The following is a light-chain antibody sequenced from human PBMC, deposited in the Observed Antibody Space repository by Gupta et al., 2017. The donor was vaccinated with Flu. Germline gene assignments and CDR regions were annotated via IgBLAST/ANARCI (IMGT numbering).Light chain of an antibody. CDR3: QQRCSWPLT. Sequence: EVVLTQSPTTLSLSPGERATLSCRASQSVASYLAWYQQKPGQAPRLLISDASSRATAIPARFSGSGSGTDFTLTISSLQPEDFAIYYCQQRCSWPLTFGQGTLMEIK. CDR1: QSVASY. J-gene: IGKJ5*01. V-gene: IGKV3-11*01. CDR2: DAS.